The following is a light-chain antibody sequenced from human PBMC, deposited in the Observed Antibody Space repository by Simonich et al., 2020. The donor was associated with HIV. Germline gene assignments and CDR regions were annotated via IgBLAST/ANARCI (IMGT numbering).Light chain of an antibody. Sequence: QSALTQPRSVSGSPGQSVTISCTGTSSDVGGYNYVSWYEQHPGKAPKLMIYDVTQRPSGVPDRFSGSKSDNTASRTISGLQAEDEADYYCSSSTRSSTVVFGGGTRLTVL. J-gene: IGLJ2*01. CDR1: SSDVGGYNY. CDR2: DVT. V-gene: IGLV2-11*01. CDR3: SSSTRSSTVV.